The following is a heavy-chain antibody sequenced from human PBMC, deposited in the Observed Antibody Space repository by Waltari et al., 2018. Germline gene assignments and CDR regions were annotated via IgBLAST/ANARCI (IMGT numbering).Heavy chain of an antibody. CDR1: GASITSSDFY. V-gene: IGHV4-39*01. Sequence: QESGPAVVKHAGTLSLTCSVSGASITSSDFYRGWVRQSPDKRLQWIGTVSPSGDPYDESSLGSRVSISVDTPNNQFSLTLTSVTAADTSVYYCVRHDRIYSRGWSYLDHWGPGALVIVSS. J-gene: IGHJ4*01. CDR3: VRHDRIYSRGWSYLDH. CDR2: VSPSGDP. D-gene: IGHD3-22*01.